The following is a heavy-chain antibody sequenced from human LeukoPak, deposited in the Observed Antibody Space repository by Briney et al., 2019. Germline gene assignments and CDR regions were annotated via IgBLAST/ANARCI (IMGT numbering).Heavy chain of an antibody. D-gene: IGHD5-18*01. V-gene: IGHV3-30*02. CDR1: GFTFSSYG. CDR3: AKDLCSYVGNPFDY. CDR2: IRYDGSNK. Sequence: GGSLRLSCAASGFTFSSYGMHWVRQAPGKGLEWVAFIRYDGSNKYYADSVKGRFTISRDNSKNTLYLQMNSLRAEDTAVYYCAKDLCSYVGNPFDYWGQGTLVTVSS. J-gene: IGHJ4*02.